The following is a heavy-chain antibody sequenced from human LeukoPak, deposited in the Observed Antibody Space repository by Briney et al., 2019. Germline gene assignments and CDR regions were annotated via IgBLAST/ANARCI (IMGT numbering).Heavy chain of an antibody. CDR3: ARQVTAYCGGDCYSVAFDI. CDR1: GGSVSSYY. CDR2: IYYSGST. V-gene: IGHV4-59*08. Sequence: SETLSLTCTVSGGSVSSYYWSWIRQPPGKGLEWIGYIYYSGSTNYNPSLKSRVTISVDTSKNQFSLKLSSVTAADTAVYYCARQVTAYCGGDCYSVAFDIWGQGTMVTVSS. J-gene: IGHJ3*02. D-gene: IGHD2-21*02.